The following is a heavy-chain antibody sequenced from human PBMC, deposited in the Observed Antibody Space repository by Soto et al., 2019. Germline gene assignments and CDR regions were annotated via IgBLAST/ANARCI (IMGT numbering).Heavy chain of an antibody. Sequence: LRLSSAASGFTFSSYAMHWVRQAPGNGLEWVAVISYDGSNTYYSDSVKGRFTISRDNSKNTVYLQMNRLRGEDTAVYYCASAVSNRSNMDVWGQGSRVTVSS. CDR2: ISYDGSNT. CDR3: ASAVSNRSNMDV. CDR1: GFTFSSYA. V-gene: IGHV3-30*03. D-gene: IGHD4-4*01. J-gene: IGHJ6*02.